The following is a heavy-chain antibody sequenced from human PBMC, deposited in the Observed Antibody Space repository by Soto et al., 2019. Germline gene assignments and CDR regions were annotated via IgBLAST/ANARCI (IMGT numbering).Heavy chain of an antibody. CDR2: IYSGGST. V-gene: IGHV3-66*01. Sequence: SGFSFSIYAMNWVRQAPGKGLEWVSVIYSGGSTYHADSVKGRFTISRDNSKNTLYLQMNSLRAEDTAVYYCARSRHYYGSGSNEYYFDYWGQGTLVTVSS. CDR3: ARSRHYYGSGSNEYYFDY. D-gene: IGHD3-10*01. CDR1: GFSFSIYA. J-gene: IGHJ4*02.